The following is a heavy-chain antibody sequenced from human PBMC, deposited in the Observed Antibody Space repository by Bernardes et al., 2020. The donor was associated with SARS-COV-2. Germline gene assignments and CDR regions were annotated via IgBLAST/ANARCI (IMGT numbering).Heavy chain of an antibody. CDR3: ARGEADIVVVPAAFGAQFDP. J-gene: IGHJ5*02. D-gene: IGHD2-2*01. Sequence: ASVKVSCKASGYTFTGYYMHWVRQAPGQGLEWMGWINPNSGGTNYAQKFQGWVTMTRDTSISTAYMELSRLRSDDTAVYYCARGEADIVVVPAAFGAQFDPWGQGTLVTVSS. V-gene: IGHV1-2*04. CDR2: INPNSGGT. CDR1: GYTFTGYY.